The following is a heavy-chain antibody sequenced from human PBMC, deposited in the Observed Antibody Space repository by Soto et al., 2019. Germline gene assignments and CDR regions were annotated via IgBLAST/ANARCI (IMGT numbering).Heavy chain of an antibody. CDR3: AREVNDFWSGSHGLDV. D-gene: IGHD3-3*01. Sequence: ASVKISCKASGYTFTSYGISWVRQAPGQGLEWMGWISAYNGNTNYAQKLQGRVTMTTDTSTSTAYMELRSLRSDDTAVYYCAREVNDFWSGSHGLDVWGQGTTVTVSS. V-gene: IGHV1-18*04. J-gene: IGHJ6*02. CDR2: ISAYNGNT. CDR1: GYTFTSYG.